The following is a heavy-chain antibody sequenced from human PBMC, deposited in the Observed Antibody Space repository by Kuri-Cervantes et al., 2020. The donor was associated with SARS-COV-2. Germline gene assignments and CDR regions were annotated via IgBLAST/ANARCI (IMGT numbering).Heavy chain of an antibody. J-gene: IGHJ4*02. D-gene: IGHD3-16*02. CDR3: AKGLPFGELSGDY. CDR2: ITSDGDTT. Sequence: GGSLRLSCAASGFTFSTYRMHWIRQAPGKGLEYVSAITSDGDTTFYADSVKGRFTISRDNSKNTLYLQMNSLRAEDTAVYYCAKGLPFGELSGDYWGQGTLVTVSS. CDR1: GFTFSTYR. V-gene: IGHV3-64*02.